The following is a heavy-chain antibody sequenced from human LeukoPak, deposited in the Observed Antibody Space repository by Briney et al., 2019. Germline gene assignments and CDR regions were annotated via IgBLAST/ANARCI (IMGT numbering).Heavy chain of an antibody. D-gene: IGHD6-13*01. CDR2: INHSGST. J-gene: IGHJ2*01. Sequence: PSETLSLTCAVYGGSFSGYYWSWIRQTPGKGLEWIGEINHSGSTNYNPSLKSRVTISVDTSKNQFSLKLTSVTAADTAVYYCARIYYSSSYDYWYFDLWGRGTLVTVSS. CDR1: GGSFSGYY. V-gene: IGHV4-34*01. CDR3: ARIYYSSSYDYWYFDL.